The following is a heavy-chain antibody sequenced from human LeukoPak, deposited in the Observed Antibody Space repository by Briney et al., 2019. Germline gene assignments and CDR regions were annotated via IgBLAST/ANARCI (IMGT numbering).Heavy chain of an antibody. D-gene: IGHD1-26*01. Sequence: SETLSLTCTVSGGSISSGGYYWSWIRQPPGKGLEWIGYIYYSGSTNYNPSLKSRVTISVDTSKNQFSLKLSSVTAADTAVYYCARLGGSYYGWFDPWGQGTLVTVSS. CDR1: GGSISSGGYY. CDR2: IYYSGST. CDR3: ARLGGSYYGWFDP. V-gene: IGHV4-61*08. J-gene: IGHJ5*02.